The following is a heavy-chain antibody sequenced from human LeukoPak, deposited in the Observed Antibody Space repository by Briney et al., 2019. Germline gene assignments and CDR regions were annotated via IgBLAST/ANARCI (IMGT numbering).Heavy chain of an antibody. V-gene: IGHV4-59*01. D-gene: IGHD2-21*02. CDR2: VHGDGTT. J-gene: IGHJ5*02. CDR3: ARVFRGVVTSNFFDP. Sequence: PSETLSLTCNVSGDSMKTNYWTWIRQPPGKGLEWIGFVHGDGTTNYKPSLNSRVTISIDTSENQLSLRLNSVTAADTAVYYCARVFRGVVTSNFFDPWGQGTPVTVSS. CDR1: GDSMKTNY.